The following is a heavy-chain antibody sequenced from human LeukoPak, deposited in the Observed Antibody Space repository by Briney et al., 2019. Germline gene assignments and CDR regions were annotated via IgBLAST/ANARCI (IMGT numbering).Heavy chain of an antibody. Sequence: GGSLRLSCAASGFTFSSYAMSWVRQAPGKGLVWVSAISGSGGSTYYADSVKGRFTISRDNSKNTLYLQMNSLRAEDTAVYYCARAVQIYKKDYWGQGTLVTVSS. CDR2: ISGSGGST. CDR3: ARAVQIYKKDY. V-gene: IGHV3-23*01. CDR1: GFTFSSYA. J-gene: IGHJ4*02. D-gene: IGHD1-1*01.